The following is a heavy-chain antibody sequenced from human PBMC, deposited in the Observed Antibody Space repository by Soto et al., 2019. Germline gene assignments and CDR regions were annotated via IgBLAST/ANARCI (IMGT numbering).Heavy chain of an antibody. D-gene: IGHD7-27*01. CDR1: GVTFSSYG. J-gene: IGHJ4*02. V-gene: IGHV3-33*01. Sequence: RGSLRLSCAASGVTFSSYGMHWVGQAPGKGLEWVAVIWYDGSNKYYADSVKGRFTISRDNSKNTLYLQMNSLRAEDTAVYYCARDSFILGSPGYCGQGPLVTVSS. CDR3: ARDSFILGSPGY. CDR2: IWYDGSNK.